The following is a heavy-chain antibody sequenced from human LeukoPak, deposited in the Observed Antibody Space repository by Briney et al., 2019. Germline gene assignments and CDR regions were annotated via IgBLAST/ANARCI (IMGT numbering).Heavy chain of an antibody. J-gene: IGHJ3*02. D-gene: IGHD3-3*01. CDR3: ARGVGLRSDFDI. V-gene: IGHV4-34*01. Sequence: PSETLSLTCAVYGGSFSGYYWSWIRQPPGKGLEWIGEINHSGRTNYNPSLKSRVTISVDTSKNQFSLKVSSVTAADTAVYYCARGVGLRSDFDIWGQGTMVTVSS. CDR1: GGSFSGYY. CDR2: INHSGRT.